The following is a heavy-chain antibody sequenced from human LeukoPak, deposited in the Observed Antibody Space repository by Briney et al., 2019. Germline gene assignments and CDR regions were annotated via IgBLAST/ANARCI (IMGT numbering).Heavy chain of an antibody. CDR2: INPNSGDT. V-gene: IGHV1-2*04. Sequence: GASVKVSCKASGYTFTGYYMHWVRQAPGQGLEWMGWINPNSGDTNYAQKFQGWVTMTRDTSISTAYMELSRLRSDDTAVYYCARESIAPRNWFDPWGQGTLVTVSS. CDR3: ARESIAPRNWFDP. CDR1: GYTFTGYY. D-gene: IGHD6-6*01. J-gene: IGHJ5*02.